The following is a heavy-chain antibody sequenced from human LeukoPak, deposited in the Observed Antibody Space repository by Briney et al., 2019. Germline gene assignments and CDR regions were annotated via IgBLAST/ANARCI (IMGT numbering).Heavy chain of an antibody. Sequence: SETLSLTCAVSGGSISSGGYSWSWIRQPPGKGLEWIGYIYHSGSTYYNPSLKSRVTISVDRSKNQFSLKLSSVTAADTAVYYCAKRGSNTWSDFDYWGQGTLVTVSS. CDR3: AKRGSNTWSDFDY. CDR1: GGSISSGGYS. J-gene: IGHJ4*02. V-gene: IGHV4-30-2*01. CDR2: IYHSGST. D-gene: IGHD6-13*01.